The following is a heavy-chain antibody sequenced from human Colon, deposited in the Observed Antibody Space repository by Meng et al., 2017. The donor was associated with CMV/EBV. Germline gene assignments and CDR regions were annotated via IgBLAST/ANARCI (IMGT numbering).Heavy chain of an antibody. Sequence: GSLRLSCTVSGGSISSFYWSWIRQPPGKGLEWIGYIHDSGNTNHNPSLKSRVTISMDTSKKQFSLRLNSVTAADTAVYYCARSRKLRPWGQGTLVTVSS. CDR2: IHDSGNT. V-gene: IGHV4-59*01. CDR1: GGSISSFY. D-gene: IGHD3-16*01. J-gene: IGHJ5*02. CDR3: ARSRKLRP.